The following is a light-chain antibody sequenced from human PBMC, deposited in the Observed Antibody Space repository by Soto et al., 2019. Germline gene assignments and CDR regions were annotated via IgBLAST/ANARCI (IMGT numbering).Light chain of an antibody. CDR3: QQYNIWPGT. CDR1: QSVSSN. V-gene: IGKV3D-15*01. Sequence: EIVMTQSPATLSVSPGERATLSCRASQSVSSNLAWYQQKPGQSPRLLIYGASTRATGFPARFSGSGSGTEFTLXXSSLQSEDLALYYXQQYNIWPGTFGQGTKVEIK. J-gene: IGKJ1*01. CDR2: GAS.